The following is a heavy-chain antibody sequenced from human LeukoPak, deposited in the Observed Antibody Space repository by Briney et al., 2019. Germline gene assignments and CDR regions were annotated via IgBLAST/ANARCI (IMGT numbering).Heavy chain of an antibody. V-gene: IGHV4-34*01. CDR1: GGSFSGYY. CDR3: ARGVAAARI. J-gene: IGHJ4*02. Sequence: PSETLSLTCAVYGGSFSGYYWSWIRQPPGKGLEWIGEINHSGSTNYNPSLKSRVTISVDTSKNYFSLNLSSVTAADTAVYYCARGVAAARIWGQGTLVTVSS. D-gene: IGHD6-13*01. CDR2: INHSGST.